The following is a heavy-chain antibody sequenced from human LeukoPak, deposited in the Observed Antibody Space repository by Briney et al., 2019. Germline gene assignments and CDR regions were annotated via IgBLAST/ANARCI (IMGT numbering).Heavy chain of an antibody. CDR2: INSDGSWT. Sequence: GGSLRLSCAASGNYWMHWVRQAPGKGLVWVSHINSDGSWTSYADSVKGRFTISKDNAKNTVYLQMNSLRAEDTAVYYCARPWRPLTVTYFDYWGQGTLVTVSS. CDR1: GNYW. D-gene: IGHD4-17*01. J-gene: IGHJ4*02. CDR3: ARPWRPLTVTYFDY. V-gene: IGHV3-74*01.